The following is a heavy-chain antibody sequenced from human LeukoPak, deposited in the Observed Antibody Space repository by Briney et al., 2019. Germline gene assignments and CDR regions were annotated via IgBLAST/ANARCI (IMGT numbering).Heavy chain of an antibody. CDR2: IIPIFGTA. D-gene: IGHD6-19*01. CDR1: GGTFSSYA. J-gene: IGHJ4*02. CDR3: AIRRRVAVAWGDY. Sequence: SVKVSCKASGGTFSSYAISWVRQARGQGLEWMGGIIPIFGTANYAQKFQGRVTITADESTSTAYMELSSLRSEDTAVYYCAIRRRVAVAWGDYWGQGTLVTVSS. V-gene: IGHV1-69*01.